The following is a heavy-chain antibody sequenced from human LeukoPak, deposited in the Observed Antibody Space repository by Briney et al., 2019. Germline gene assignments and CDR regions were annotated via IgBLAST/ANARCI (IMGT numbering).Heavy chain of an antibody. J-gene: IGHJ4*02. CDR3: AKDHALYSF. D-gene: IGHD2-15*01. CDR1: GFTFSSYE. CDR2: ISSSGSTI. Sequence: GSLRLSCAASGFTFSSYEMNWVRQAPGKGLEWVSYISSSGSTIYYADSVKGRFTISRDNSKNTLYLQMNSLRAEDTAVYYCAKDHALYSFWGQGTLVTVSS. V-gene: IGHV3-48*03.